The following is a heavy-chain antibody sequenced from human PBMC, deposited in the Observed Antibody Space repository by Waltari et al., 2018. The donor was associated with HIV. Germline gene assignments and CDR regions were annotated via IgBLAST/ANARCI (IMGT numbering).Heavy chain of an antibody. Sequence: QVQLVESGGGVVQPGTSLRLSCAASGFTFTAHDMHWVRQAPGKGLEWVALMTHNGGNKYYGDSVKGRFTISRDNSRKTLYLQMNSLRAEDTAVYFCAKIGHSVEWLFSYFAYWGQGTLVTVSS. V-gene: IGHV3-30*18. CDR1: GFTFTAHD. CDR3: AKIGHSVEWLFSYFAY. CDR2: MTHNGGNK. J-gene: IGHJ4*02. D-gene: IGHD3-3*01.